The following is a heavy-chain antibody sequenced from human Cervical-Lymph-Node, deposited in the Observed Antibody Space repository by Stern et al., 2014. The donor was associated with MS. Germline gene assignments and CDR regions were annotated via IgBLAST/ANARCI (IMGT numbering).Heavy chain of an antibody. Sequence: VQLVESGPGLVKPSQTLSLTCTVSGGSINIGDYYLSWIRHLPGKGLEWIGYIYNIGSPSYNSSLKSRVSISVDTSKNQFSLNLNSMTAADTAVYYCAGGTVAGLFDFWGQGMLVTVSS. CDR1: GGSINIGDYY. CDR3: AGGTVAGLFDF. CDR2: IYNIGSP. D-gene: IGHD6-19*01. V-gene: IGHV4-31*03. J-gene: IGHJ4*02.